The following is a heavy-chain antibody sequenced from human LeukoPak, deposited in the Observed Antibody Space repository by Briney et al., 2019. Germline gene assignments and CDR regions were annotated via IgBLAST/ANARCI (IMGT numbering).Heavy chain of an antibody. CDR1: GDSVSSNIAA. CDR3: ARDLDGGWFDFDY. Sequence: SQTLSLTCAISGDSVSSNIAAWNWIRQSPSRGLEWLGRTYYRRSKWYNDYALSVESRIIINPDTSKNQFSLQLNSVSPEDTAVYYCARDLDGGWFDFDYWGQGTLVTVSS. J-gene: IGHJ4*02. V-gene: IGHV6-1*01. D-gene: IGHD6-19*01. CDR2: TYYRRSKWYN.